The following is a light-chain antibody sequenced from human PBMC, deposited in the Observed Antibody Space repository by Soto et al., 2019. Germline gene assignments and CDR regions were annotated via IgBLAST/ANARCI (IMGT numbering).Light chain of an antibody. Sequence: DIHMTHSPSTLPASVGDIVTITCRASQSISNWLAWYQQKPGKAPNLLIYDASSLQSGVPSRFSGSGFGTEFNLTISSLQPGDFATYYCQQYSSRSTFGQGTKVDIK. CDR1: QSISNW. CDR3: QQYSSRST. V-gene: IGKV1-5*01. CDR2: DAS. J-gene: IGKJ1*01.